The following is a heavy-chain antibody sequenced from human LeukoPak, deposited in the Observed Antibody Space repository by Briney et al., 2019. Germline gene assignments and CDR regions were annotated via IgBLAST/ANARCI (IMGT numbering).Heavy chain of an antibody. CDR2: ISYDGSNK. CDR1: GFTFSSYA. V-gene: IGHV3-30*04. D-gene: IGHD6-6*01. J-gene: IGHJ4*02. Sequence: GGSLRLSCAASGFTFSSYAMRWVRQAPGKGLEWVAVISYDGSNKYYADSVKGRFTISRDNSKNTLYLQMNSLRAEDTAVYYCARDPNPLSTSWAWGYYFDYWGQGTLVTVSS. CDR3: ARDPNPLSTSWAWGYYFDY.